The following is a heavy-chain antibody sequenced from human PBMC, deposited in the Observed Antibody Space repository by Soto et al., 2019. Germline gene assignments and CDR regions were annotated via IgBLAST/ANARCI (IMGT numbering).Heavy chain of an antibody. D-gene: IGHD3-10*01. Sequence: GGSLRLSCAASGFTFSSYGMHWVRQAPGKGLEWVAVISYDGSNKYYADSVKGRFTISRDNSKNTLYLQMNSLRAEDTAVYYCAKVPYGSGSYSSYYYYGMDVWGQGTTVTVSS. V-gene: IGHV3-30*18. CDR3: AKVPYGSGSYSSYYYYGMDV. CDR2: ISYDGSNK. CDR1: GFTFSSYG. J-gene: IGHJ6*02.